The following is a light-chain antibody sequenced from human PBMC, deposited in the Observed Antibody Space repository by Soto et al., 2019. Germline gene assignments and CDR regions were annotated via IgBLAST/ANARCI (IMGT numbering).Light chain of an antibody. V-gene: IGLV1-40*01. CDR3: QSFDSSLSNSWV. CDR1: RTNIGAGYE. J-gene: IGLJ3*02. Sequence: QLVLTQPPSVSGAPGQRVTISCTGGRTNIGAGYEVHWYQHLPGTAPKLLMYGVSNRPSGVPDRFSGSRSGTSASLAITGLKAEDEADYYCQSFDSSLSNSWVFGGGTKLTVL. CDR2: GVS.